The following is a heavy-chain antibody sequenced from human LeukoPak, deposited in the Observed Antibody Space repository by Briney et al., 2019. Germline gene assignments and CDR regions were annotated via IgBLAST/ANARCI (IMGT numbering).Heavy chain of an antibody. Sequence: PGGSLRLSCAASGFVFSNYWMSWVRQAPGKGLEWVANIKPDGTEKYYVDSLKGRFTISRGNAKNSLYLQMNSLRAEDTAVYYCASRHCSGGGCYFAGADPFDYWGQGTLVTVSS. D-gene: IGHD2-15*01. CDR1: GFVFSNYW. V-gene: IGHV3-7*01. CDR2: IKPDGTEK. CDR3: ASRHCSGGGCYFAGADPFDY. J-gene: IGHJ4*02.